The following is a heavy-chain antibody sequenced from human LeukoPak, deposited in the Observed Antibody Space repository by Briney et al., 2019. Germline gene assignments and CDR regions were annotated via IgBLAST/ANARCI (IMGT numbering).Heavy chain of an antibody. CDR2: FIPIFGTT. J-gene: IGHJ5*02. V-gene: IGHV1-69*05. Sequence: AASVKVSCKASGGTFRNYTISWVRQAPGQGLEWMGRFIPIFGTTNYAQKFQGRVTITTDESTTTAYMELSSLRSEDTAVYYCAEEGRNPWGQGTLVTVSS. CDR3: AEEGRNP. CDR1: GGTFRNYT.